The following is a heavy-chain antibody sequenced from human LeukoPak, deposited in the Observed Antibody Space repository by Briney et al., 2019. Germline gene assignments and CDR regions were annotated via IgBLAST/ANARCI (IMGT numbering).Heavy chain of an antibody. CDR1: GGSFSGYY. J-gene: IGHJ4*02. CDR3: ARGPAPVGYFDY. Sequence: SGTLSLTRAVYGGSFSGYYWNWIRQPPGKGLEWIGEINHSGSTHYNPSLKNRVVISVDTSKSQFSLKVTSVTAADTALYFCARGPAPVGYFDYWGQGNLVTVSS. CDR2: INHSGST. D-gene: IGHD3-16*01. V-gene: IGHV4-34*01.